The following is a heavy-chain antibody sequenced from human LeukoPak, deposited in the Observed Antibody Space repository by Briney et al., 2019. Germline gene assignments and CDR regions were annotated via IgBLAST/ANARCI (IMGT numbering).Heavy chain of an antibody. CDR1: GGSISTGVYY. CDR3: ARAILTPSGFVWHFDL. Sequence: SETLSLTCTASGGSISTGVYYWSWIRQHPGKGLEWIGYNTYYNPSLKSRVTISVDTSKSQFSLKLASVTAADTAVYHCARAILTPSGFVWHFDLWGRGTLVTVSS. J-gene: IGHJ2*01. D-gene: IGHD3-3*01. V-gene: IGHV4-31*03. CDR2: NT.